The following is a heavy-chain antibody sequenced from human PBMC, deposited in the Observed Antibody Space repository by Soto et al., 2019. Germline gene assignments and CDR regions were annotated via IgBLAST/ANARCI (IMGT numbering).Heavy chain of an antibody. CDR2: IWYDGSNK. Sequence: QVQLVESGGGVVQPGRSLRLSCAASGFTFSSYGMHWVRQAPGKGLEWVAVIWYDGSNKYYADSVKGRFTISRDNSKNTLYLQINSLRAEDTAVYYCAGEGVLVGEGGSYFDYWGQGTLVTVSS. J-gene: IGHJ4*02. CDR1: GFTFSSYG. V-gene: IGHV3-33*01. CDR3: AGEGVLVGEGGSYFDY. D-gene: IGHD2-2*01.